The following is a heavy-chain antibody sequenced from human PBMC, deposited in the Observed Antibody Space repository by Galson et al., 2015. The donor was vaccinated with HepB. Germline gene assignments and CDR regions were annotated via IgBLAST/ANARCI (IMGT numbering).Heavy chain of an antibody. D-gene: IGHD2-21*02. Sequence: SLRLSCAASGFSFSRYGMHWVRQAPGKGLEYISAISSNGGSTYYADSVKGRFTISRDNSKNTMYLQMSGLRTEDTAVYYCVKDLSYCGGDCYWGQGTLVTVSS. V-gene: IGHV3-64D*06. CDR3: VKDLSYCGGDCY. CDR1: GFSFSRYG. J-gene: IGHJ4*02. CDR2: ISSNGGST.